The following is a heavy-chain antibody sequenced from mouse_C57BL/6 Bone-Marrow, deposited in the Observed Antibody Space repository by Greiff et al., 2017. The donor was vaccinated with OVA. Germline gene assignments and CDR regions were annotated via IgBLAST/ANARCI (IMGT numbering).Heavy chain of an antibody. CDR1: GYSFTDYN. CDR3: ARSHYYGSSWGFDY. V-gene: IGHV1-39*01. CDR2: INPNYGTT. J-gene: IGHJ2*01. D-gene: IGHD1-1*01. Sequence: LVESGPELVKPGASVKISCKASGYSFTDYNMNWVKQSNGKSLEWIGVINPNYGTTSYNQKFKGKATLTVDQSSSTAYMQLNSLTSEDSAVYYCARSHYYGSSWGFDYWGQGTTLTVSS.